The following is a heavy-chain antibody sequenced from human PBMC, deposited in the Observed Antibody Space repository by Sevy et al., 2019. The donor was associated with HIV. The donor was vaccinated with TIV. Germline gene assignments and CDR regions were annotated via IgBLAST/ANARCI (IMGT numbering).Heavy chain of an antibody. CDR2: INPNSGGT. D-gene: IGHD6-13*01. V-gene: IGHV1-2*06. Sequence: ASVKVSCKASGYTFTGYYMHWVRQAPGQGLEWMGRINPNSGGTNYAQKFQGRVTMTRDTSISTAYMELSRLRSDDTAVYYCARGVAAAGPIFWFDPRGQGTLVTVSS. CDR3: ARGVAAAGPIFWFDP. J-gene: IGHJ5*02. CDR1: GYTFTGYY.